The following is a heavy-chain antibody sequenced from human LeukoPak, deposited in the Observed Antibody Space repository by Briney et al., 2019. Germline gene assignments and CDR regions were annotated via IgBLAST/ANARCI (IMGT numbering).Heavy chain of an antibody. CDR3: ARLALGDYYDSSGYYYVAY. CDR2: IKQDGSEK. CDR1: GFTFSSYW. Sequence: GGSLRLSCAASGFTFSSYWMSWVRQAPGKGLEWVANIKQDGSEKYYVDSVKGRFTISRDNAKNSLYLQMNSLRAEDTAVYYCARLALGDYYDSSGYYYVAYWGQGTLVTVSS. V-gene: IGHV3-7*01. J-gene: IGHJ4*02. D-gene: IGHD3-22*01.